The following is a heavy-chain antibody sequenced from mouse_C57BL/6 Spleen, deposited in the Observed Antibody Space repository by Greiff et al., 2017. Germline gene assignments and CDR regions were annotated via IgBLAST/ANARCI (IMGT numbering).Heavy chain of an antibody. CDR2: IYPRVGST. V-gene: IGHV1-85*01. CDR1: GYTFTSYD. D-gene: IGHD1-1*01. Sequence: QVQLQQSGPELVKPGASVKLSCKASGYTFTSYDINWVKQRPGQGLEWIGWIYPRVGSTKYNEKFKGKATLTVDTSSSTAYMELHSLTSEDSAVYFCARDYYGSNYAMDYWGQGTSVTVSS. CDR3: ARDYYGSNYAMDY. J-gene: IGHJ4*01.